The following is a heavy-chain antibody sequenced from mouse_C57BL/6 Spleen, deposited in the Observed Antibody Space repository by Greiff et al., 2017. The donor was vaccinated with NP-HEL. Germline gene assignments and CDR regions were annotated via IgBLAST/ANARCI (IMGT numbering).Heavy chain of an antibody. V-gene: IGHV1-81*01. CDR1: GYTFTSYG. J-gene: IGHJ2*01. CDR3: AGGYYGY. Sequence: VQLQQSGAELARPGASVKLSCKASGYTFTSYGISWVKQRTGQGLEWIGEIYPRSGNTYSNEKFKGKATLTADKSSSTAYMGLRSLTSEDSAVYFCAGGYYGYWGQGTTLTVSS. D-gene: IGHD2-3*01. CDR2: IYPRSGNT.